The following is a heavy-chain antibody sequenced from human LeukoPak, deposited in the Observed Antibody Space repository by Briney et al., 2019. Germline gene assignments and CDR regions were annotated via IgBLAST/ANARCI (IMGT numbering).Heavy chain of an antibody. Sequence: PSETLSLTCTVSGGSISSYYWSWIRQPPGKGLEWIGYISYSGITNYIPSLKSRVTFSVDTSKRQFSLRLSSVTAADTAVYFCARYDPPFYFDSWGQGTLVTVSS. CDR3: ARYDPPFYFDS. CDR2: ISYSGIT. CDR1: GGSISSYY. J-gene: IGHJ4*02. V-gene: IGHV4-59*01. D-gene: IGHD3-3*01.